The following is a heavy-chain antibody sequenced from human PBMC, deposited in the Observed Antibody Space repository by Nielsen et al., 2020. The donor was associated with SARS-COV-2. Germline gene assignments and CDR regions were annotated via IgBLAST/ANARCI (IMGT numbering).Heavy chain of an antibody. CDR3: ARDSSGVGYYGDYPGYFDY. Sequence: SETLSLTCTVSGGSISSYYWSWIRQPPGKGLEWIGYIYYSGSTNYNPSLKSRVTISVDTSKNQFSLKLSSVTAADTAVYYCARDSSGVGYYGDYPGYFDYWGQGTLVTVSS. J-gene: IGHJ4*02. CDR2: IYYSGST. V-gene: IGHV4-59*12. D-gene: IGHD4-17*01. CDR1: GGSISSYY.